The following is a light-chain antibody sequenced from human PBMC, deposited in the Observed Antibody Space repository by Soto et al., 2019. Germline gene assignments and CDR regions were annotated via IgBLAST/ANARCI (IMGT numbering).Light chain of an antibody. J-gene: IGKJ4*01. V-gene: IGKV3-20*01. CDR3: QQYGSPLT. Sequence: EIVMTQSPATLSVSPGGRATLSCRASQSIGDTLAWYQQTPGQAPRLLIYGASSRATGIPDRFSGSGSGTDFTLTISRLEPEDFAVYYCQQYGSPLTFGGGTKVDIK. CDR1: QSIGDT. CDR2: GAS.